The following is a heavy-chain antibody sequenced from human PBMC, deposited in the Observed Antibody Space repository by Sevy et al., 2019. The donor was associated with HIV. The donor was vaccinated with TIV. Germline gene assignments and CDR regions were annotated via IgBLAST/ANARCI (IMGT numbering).Heavy chain of an antibody. V-gene: IGHV4-61*01. Sequence: HSETLSLTCTVSGGSFSSGSYYWSWIRQPPGKGLEWIGYIYYSGSTNYNPSLKSRVTISVDTSKNQFSLKLSSVTAADTAVYYCARVAYYDFWSGYYFDYWGQGTLVTVSS. CDR1: GGSFSSGSYY. CDR3: ARVAYYDFWSGYYFDY. D-gene: IGHD3-3*01. CDR2: IYYSGST. J-gene: IGHJ4*02.